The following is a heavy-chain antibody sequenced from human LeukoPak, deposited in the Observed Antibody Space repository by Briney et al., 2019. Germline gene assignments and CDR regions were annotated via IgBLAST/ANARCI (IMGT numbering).Heavy chain of an antibody. CDR1: GGSISSYY. V-gene: IGHV4-59*01. Sequence: SETLSLTCTVSGGSISSYYWSWLRQPPGKGLEWIGYIYYSGSTNYNPSLKSRVTISVDTSKNQFSLKLSSVTAADTAVYYCARSPSYYGSGSYYVDYWGQGTLVTVSS. J-gene: IGHJ4*02. D-gene: IGHD3-10*01. CDR3: ARSPSYYGSGSYYVDY. CDR2: IYYSGST.